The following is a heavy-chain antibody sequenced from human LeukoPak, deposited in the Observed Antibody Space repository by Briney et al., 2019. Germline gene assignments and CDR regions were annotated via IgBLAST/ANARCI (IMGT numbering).Heavy chain of an antibody. Sequence: GGSLRLSCAASGSTFSNYAIHWVHQAQGKGLEWVAVISYDGTKKYYADSVKGRFTISRDNSNNTLYLQMNSLRAEDTAVYYCARGRSRGVRFDYWGQGTLVTVSS. J-gene: IGHJ4*02. V-gene: IGHV3-30*04. CDR2: ISYDGTKK. CDR3: ARGRSRGVRFDY. CDR1: GSTFSNYA. D-gene: IGHD3-10*01.